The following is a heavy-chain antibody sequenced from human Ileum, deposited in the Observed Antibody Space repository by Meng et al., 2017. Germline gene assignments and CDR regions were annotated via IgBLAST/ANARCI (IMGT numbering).Heavy chain of an antibody. Sequence: QVQLGGSGPGLVKPSGTLSLTCAVSGDSISTNWWNWVRQPPGKGLEWIGEIYHSGAFNYNPSLRSRVTISVDKSKNQLSLKLGSLTAADTAVYYCARGAIGTRPFDYWGQGTLVTVSS. D-gene: IGHD2-21*01. CDR3: ARGAIGTRPFDY. CDR1: GDSISTNW. V-gene: IGHV4-4*02. CDR2: IYHSGAF. J-gene: IGHJ4*02.